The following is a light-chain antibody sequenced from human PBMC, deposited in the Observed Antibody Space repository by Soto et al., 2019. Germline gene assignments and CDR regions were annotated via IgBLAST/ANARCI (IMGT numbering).Light chain of an antibody. CDR3: QSYDSNLSGRV. CDR2: GNS. Sequence: QCVLTQPPSVFGAPGQRVTISCTGSDSNIGARYHVHWYQQVPGKAPRLIIYGNSNRPSGVPDRFSGSKSGSSASLAISGLQADDEATYYCQSYDSNLSGRVFGEGTKLTVI. J-gene: IGLJ3*02. V-gene: IGLV1-40*01. CDR1: DSNIGARYH.